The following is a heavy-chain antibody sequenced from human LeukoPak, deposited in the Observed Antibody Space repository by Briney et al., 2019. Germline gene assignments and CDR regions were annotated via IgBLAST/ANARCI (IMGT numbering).Heavy chain of an antibody. J-gene: IGHJ4*02. V-gene: IGHV4-39*01. D-gene: IGHD2-2*01. CDR2: AYYSGGT. Sequence: SETLSLTCIVSGGSISSSRHYWGWIRQPPGRGLEWIGIAYYSGGTYYNPSLKSRVTISIDTSKNQFSLKLNSVTAADTAVYYCARLVRYCSSNSCYPFDYWGQGTLVTVSS. CDR1: GGSISSSRHY. CDR3: ARLVRYCSSNSCYPFDY.